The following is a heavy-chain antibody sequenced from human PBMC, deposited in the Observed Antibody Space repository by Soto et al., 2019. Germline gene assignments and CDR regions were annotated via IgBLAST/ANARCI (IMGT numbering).Heavy chain of an antibody. CDR2: ARNKANGYTT. V-gene: IGHV3-72*01. Sequence: EVQLVESGGGLVQPGGSLRLSCAASGFTFSDHYIDWVRQAPGKGLEWIGRARNKANGYTTEYAASVKGRFAISRDDSKNSLYLQMNSLKIEDTAVYYCARPAHCSGGSCYLDFDYWGQGTLVTVSS. CDR1: GFTFSDHY. CDR3: ARPAHCSGGSCYLDFDY. D-gene: IGHD2-15*01. J-gene: IGHJ4*02.